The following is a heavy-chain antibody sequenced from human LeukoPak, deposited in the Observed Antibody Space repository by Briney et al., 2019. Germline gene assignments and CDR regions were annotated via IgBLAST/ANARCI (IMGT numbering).Heavy chain of an antibody. J-gene: IGHJ6*02. Sequence: ASVKVSCKASGYTFTSYDINWVRQATGQGLEWMGWMNPNSGNTGYAQKFQGRVTMTRNTSISTAYMELSSLRSEDTAVYYCAGGLPLDSSGYLSSYYYGMDVWGQGTTVTVSS. CDR1: GYTFTSYD. CDR2: MNPNSGNT. V-gene: IGHV1-8*01. CDR3: AGGLPLDSSGYLSSYYYGMDV. D-gene: IGHD3-22*01.